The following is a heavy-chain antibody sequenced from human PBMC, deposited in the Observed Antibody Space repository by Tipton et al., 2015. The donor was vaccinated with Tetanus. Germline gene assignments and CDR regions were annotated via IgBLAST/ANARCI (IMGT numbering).Heavy chain of an antibody. D-gene: IGHD3-10*01. CDR1: GFTFGDYS. CDR2: ISWDAEAT. CDR3: AKGRSYYDSNQYWEVIDN. Sequence: SLRLSCAASGFTFGDYSMHWVRQAPGKALEWVSLISWDAEATHYADSVKGRFAISRDNSKNFLYLQMSSLRAEDSALYYCAKGRSYYDSNQYWEVIDNWGQGTLVTVSS. J-gene: IGHJ4*02. V-gene: IGHV3-43*01.